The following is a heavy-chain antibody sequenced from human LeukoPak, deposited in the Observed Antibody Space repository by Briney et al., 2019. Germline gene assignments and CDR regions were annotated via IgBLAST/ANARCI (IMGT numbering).Heavy chain of an antibody. J-gene: IGHJ4*02. Sequence: GGSLRLSCAASGFTVSSNYMSWVRQAPGKGPERVSVIYSGGSTYYADSVKGRFTISRDNSKNTLYLQMNSLRAEDTAVYYCAREGGYSSGWYGNYWGQGTLVTVSS. CDR3: AREGGYSSGWYGNY. CDR2: IYSGGST. CDR1: GFTVSSNY. V-gene: IGHV3-53*01. D-gene: IGHD6-19*01.